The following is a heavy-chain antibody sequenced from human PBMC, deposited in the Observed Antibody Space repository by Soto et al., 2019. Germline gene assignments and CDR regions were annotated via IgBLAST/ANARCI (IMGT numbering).Heavy chain of an antibody. Sequence: GASVKVSCKVSGYTLTELSMHWVRQAPGKGLEWMGGFDPEDGETIYAQKFQGRVTMTEDTSTDTAYMQLSSLKSEDTAVYYCATTKSYYDSSGYYYPCWGQGTLVTVSS. CDR1: GYTLTELS. V-gene: IGHV1-24*01. CDR2: FDPEDGET. D-gene: IGHD3-22*01. CDR3: ATTKSYYDSSGYYYPC. J-gene: IGHJ4*02.